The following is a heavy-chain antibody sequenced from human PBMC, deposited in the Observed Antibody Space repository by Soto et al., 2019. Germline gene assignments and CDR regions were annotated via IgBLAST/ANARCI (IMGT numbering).Heavy chain of an antibody. V-gene: IGHV1-69*12. J-gene: IGHJ4*02. CDR1: GGTFSNFA. Sequence: QVQLVQSGAEVKKPGSSVKVSCKASGGTFSNFAISWVRQAPGQGLEWMGGIIPVFGTTNYAQNFQGRGTISADASTSTAYMELSSLRSEDTAVYYCARGVRFDYWGQGTLVTVSS. CDR3: ARGVRFDY. CDR2: IIPVFGTT.